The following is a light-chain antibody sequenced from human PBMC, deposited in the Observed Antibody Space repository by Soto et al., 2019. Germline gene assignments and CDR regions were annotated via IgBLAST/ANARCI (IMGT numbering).Light chain of an antibody. CDR1: SSNVGGYNY. V-gene: IGLV2-11*01. J-gene: IGLJ1*01. CDR3: CSYAGSNNFYV. Sequence: QSVLTHPLSVSWSPGQSVTISCTGTSSNVGGYNYVSWYQHHPGKAPKLVIYDVYNRPSGVPDRFSGSKSDNTASLTISGLHAEDEADYYCCSYAGSNNFYVFGTGTKVTVL. CDR2: DVY.